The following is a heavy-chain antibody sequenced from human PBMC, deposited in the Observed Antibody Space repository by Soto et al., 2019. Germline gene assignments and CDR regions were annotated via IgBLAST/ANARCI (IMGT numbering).Heavy chain of an antibody. Sequence: DVQLVQSGGEWKEPGESLRISCQTSDEIFNKYWITWVRQMPGRGLEWVGRIDPSDSYTTYNPSLKGHVILSVDKSRNTAYVQWTSLRASDTAMYFCGRDFGSGHADVWGQGTLVTVSS. J-gene: IGHJ1*01. CDR3: GRDFGSGHADV. D-gene: IGHD1-26*01. V-gene: IGHV5-10-1*03. CDR2: IDPSDSYT. CDR1: DEIFNKYW.